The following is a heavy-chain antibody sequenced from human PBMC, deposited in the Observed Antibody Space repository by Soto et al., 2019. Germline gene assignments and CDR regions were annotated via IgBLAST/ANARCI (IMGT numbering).Heavy chain of an antibody. J-gene: IGHJ5*02. V-gene: IGHV3-53*01. Sequence: GGSLRLSCAASGFTVSSNYMNWVRQAPGKGLEWVSVIYDGGSTSYADSVKGRFTISRDNSTNTLYLQMNSLRAEDTAVYYCTRAGCSSANCYFTGNWFEPWGQGTLVTVSS. CDR2: IYDGGST. CDR1: GFTVSSNY. CDR3: TRAGCSSANCYFTGNWFEP. D-gene: IGHD2-2*01.